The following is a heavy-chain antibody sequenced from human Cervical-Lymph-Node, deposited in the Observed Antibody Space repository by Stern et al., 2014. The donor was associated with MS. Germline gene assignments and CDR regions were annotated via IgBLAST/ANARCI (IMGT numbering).Heavy chain of an antibody. CDR2: IGTAGDT. V-gene: IGHV3-13*01. CDR1: GFTFSSYD. J-gene: IGHJ4*02. D-gene: IGHD5-24*01. CDR3: ARDVGDGYFDY. Sequence: EVQLLESGGGLVQPGGSLRLSCAASGFTFSSYDMHWVRQATGKGLEWVSAIGTAGDTYYPGSGKGRFTISRENAKNSLYLQMNSLRAGDTAVYYCARDVGDGYFDYWGQGTLVTVSS.